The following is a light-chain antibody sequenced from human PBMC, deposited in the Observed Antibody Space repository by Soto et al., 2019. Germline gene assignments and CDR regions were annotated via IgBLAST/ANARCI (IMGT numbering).Light chain of an antibody. Sequence: QSVLTQPASVSGSPGQSITISCTGTSSDVGGYNYVSWYQQHPGQAPKIMIYDVSNRPSGVSNRFSGSKSGNTASLTISGLQAEDEADYYCSSYTSSSTLVFGGGTKLTVL. J-gene: IGLJ2*01. V-gene: IGLV2-14*01. CDR2: DVS. CDR1: SSDVGGYNY. CDR3: SSYTSSSTLV.